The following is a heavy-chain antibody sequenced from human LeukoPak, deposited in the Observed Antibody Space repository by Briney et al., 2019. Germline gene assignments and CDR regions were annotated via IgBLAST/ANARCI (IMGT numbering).Heavy chain of an antibody. CDR2: IYYSGST. D-gene: IGHD6-13*01. J-gene: IGHJ6*02. CDR3: ARGGSSWVVAGQDYYYYYGMDV. CDR1: GGSISSYY. V-gene: IGHV4-59*01. Sequence: SETLSLTCTVSGGSISSYYWSWIRQPPGKGLEWIGYIYYSGSTNYNPSLKSRVTISVDTSKNPFSLKLSSVTAADTAVDYCARGGSSWVVAGQDYYYYYGMDVWGQGTTVTVSS.